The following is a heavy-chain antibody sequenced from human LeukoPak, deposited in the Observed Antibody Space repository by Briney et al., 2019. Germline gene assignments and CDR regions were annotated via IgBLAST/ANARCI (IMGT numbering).Heavy chain of an antibody. CDR1: GGSISNYY. CDR3: ARYAATGGPNWFDP. V-gene: IGHV4-59*01. CDR2: IHNTGRT. D-gene: IGHD2-15*01. J-gene: IGHJ5*02. Sequence: SETLSLTCTVSGGSISNYYWSWTRQPPGKGLEWIGYIHNTGRTNYNPSLKSRVAISVDTSKNQFSLKLSSVTAADTAIYYCARYAATGGPNWFDPWGPGTLVTVSS.